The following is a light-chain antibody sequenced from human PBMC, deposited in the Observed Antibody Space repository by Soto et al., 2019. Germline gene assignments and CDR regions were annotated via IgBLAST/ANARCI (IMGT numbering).Light chain of an antibody. CDR1: QSVRNNY. J-gene: IGKJ1*01. V-gene: IGKV3-20*01. CDR2: GAS. Sequence: EIVMTQSPATLSLSPGERATLSCRASQSVRNNYLAWYQQKPGQAPRLLIYGASNRATGIPDRFSGSGSGTDFTLTISRLEPEDFAVYYCQQYGSSGTFGQGTKVDI. CDR3: QQYGSSGT.